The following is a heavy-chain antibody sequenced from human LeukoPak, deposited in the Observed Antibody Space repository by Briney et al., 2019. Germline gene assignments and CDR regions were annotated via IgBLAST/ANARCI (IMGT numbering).Heavy chain of an antibody. J-gene: IGHJ5*02. CDR2: ISWNGGST. Sequence: GGSLRLSCAASGFTFDDYAMNWVRQAPGKGLEWVSGISWNGGSTGYADSVKGRFTISRDNAKNSLYLQMNSLRAEDTALYHCARGSPTWYYYGSGSYYNEWFDPWGQGTLVTVSS. V-gene: IGHV3-20*01. CDR3: ARGSPTWYYYGSGSYYNEWFDP. D-gene: IGHD3-10*01. CDR1: GFTFDDYA.